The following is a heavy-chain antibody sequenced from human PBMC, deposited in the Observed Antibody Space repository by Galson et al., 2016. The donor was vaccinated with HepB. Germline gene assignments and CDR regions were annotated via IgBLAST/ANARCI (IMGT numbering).Heavy chain of an antibody. Sequence: SLRLSCASSGFSFSSYGMYWVRQAPGKGLEWVAVIHYDGSHRDHADSVKGRFTISRDNSRNTLYLQMNSLRAEDTALYFCARGSWVRGPINTDVAYWGQGSLVTVSS. D-gene: IGHD3-10*01. V-gene: IGHV3-33*08. CDR2: IHYDGSHR. J-gene: IGHJ4*02. CDR1: GFSFSSYG. CDR3: ARGSWVRGPINTDVAY.